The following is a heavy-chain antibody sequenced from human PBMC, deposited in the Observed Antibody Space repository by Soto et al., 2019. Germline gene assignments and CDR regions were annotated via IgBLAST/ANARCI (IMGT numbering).Heavy chain of an antibody. CDR3: ARDPYYDFWSGTNWFDP. V-gene: IGHV1-3*01. D-gene: IGHD3-3*01. CDR2: INAGNGDT. Sequence: EASVKVSCKXSGYTFTSYDINWVRQAPGQRLEWMGWINAGNGDTKYSQNFQGRVTITRDTSASTAYMELSSLRSEDTAVYYCARDPYYDFWSGTNWFDPWGQGTLVTVSS. J-gene: IGHJ5*02. CDR1: GYTFTSYD.